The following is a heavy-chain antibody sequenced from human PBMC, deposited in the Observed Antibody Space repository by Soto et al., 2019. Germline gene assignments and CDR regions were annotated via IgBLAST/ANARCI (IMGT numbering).Heavy chain of an antibody. CDR2: INHSGST. J-gene: IGHJ5*02. D-gene: IGHD2-15*01. V-gene: IGHV4-34*01. CDR3: ARRLRPYCSGGSCYGNRLDP. CDR1: GGSFSGYY. Sequence: SETLSLTCAVYGGSFSGYYWSWIRQPPGKGLEWIGEINHSGSTNYNPSLKSRVTISVDTSKNQFSLKLSSVTAADTAVYYCARRLRPYCSGGSCYGNRLDPWGQGTLVTVSS.